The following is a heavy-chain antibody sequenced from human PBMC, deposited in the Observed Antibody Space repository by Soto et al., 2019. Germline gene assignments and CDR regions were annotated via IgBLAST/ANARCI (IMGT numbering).Heavy chain of an antibody. CDR1: GYTVTSYY. D-gene: IGHD2-2*01. J-gene: IGHJ6*02. Sequence: ASVKVSCKASGYTVTSYYMHWVRQAPGQGLEWMGIINPNSGSTTYAQKFQGRVTMTRDTSTSTVYTELTSLTSGDTAVYYCARAGIAYCSSTTCYLYYYVMDVWGQGTTVTVSS. V-gene: IGHV1-46*01. CDR2: INPNSGST. CDR3: ARAGIAYCSSTTCYLYYYVMDV.